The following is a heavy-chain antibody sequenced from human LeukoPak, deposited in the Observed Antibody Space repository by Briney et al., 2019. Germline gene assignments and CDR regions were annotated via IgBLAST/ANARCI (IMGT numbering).Heavy chain of an antibody. CDR3: ARDPYDTSAYGAFDI. CDR2: INQDGSG. CDR1: GFTFSSYS. J-gene: IGHJ3*02. V-gene: IGHV3-7*01. D-gene: IGHD3-22*01. Sequence: PGGSLRLSCAASGFTFSSYSMNWVRQAPGKGLEWVANINQDGSGEHVDSVKGRFTISRDNAKNSLYLQMNSLRAEDTAVYYCARDPYDTSAYGAFDIWGQGTMVTVSS.